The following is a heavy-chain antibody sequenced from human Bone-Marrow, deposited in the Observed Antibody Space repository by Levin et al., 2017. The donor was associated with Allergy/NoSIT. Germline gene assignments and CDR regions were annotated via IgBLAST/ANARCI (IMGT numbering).Heavy chain of an antibody. J-gene: IGHJ4*02. Sequence: PGGSLRLSCGAAGFTFSTYSFNWVRQAPGKGLEWVSYIGGRSNTIQYADSVKGRFTISRDNAKNSLYLQMNSLRAEDTAVYFCARDTAYSFDYWGQGTLVTVSS. CDR2: IGGRSNTI. V-gene: IGHV3-48*01. CDR1: GFTFSTYS. D-gene: IGHD2-15*01. CDR3: ARDTAYSFDY.